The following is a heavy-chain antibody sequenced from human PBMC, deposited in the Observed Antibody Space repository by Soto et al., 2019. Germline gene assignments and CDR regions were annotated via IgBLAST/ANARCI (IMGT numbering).Heavy chain of an antibody. J-gene: IGHJ4*02. Sequence: KPSETLSLTCAVYGGSFSVYYWSWIRQPPGKGLEWIGEINHSGSTNYNPSLKSRVTISVDTSKNQFSLKLSSVTAADTAVYYCARVRYYDSSGQPRGAFDYWGQGTLVTVSS. D-gene: IGHD3-22*01. CDR2: INHSGST. CDR1: GGSFSVYY. CDR3: ARVRYYDSSGQPRGAFDY. V-gene: IGHV4-34*01.